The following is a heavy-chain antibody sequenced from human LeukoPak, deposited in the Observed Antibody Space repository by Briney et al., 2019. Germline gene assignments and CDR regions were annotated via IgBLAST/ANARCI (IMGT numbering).Heavy chain of an antibody. CDR3: ARDYRVATTEYYFDY. CDR1: GGSISSYY. CDR2: IYYSGST. J-gene: IGHJ4*02. D-gene: IGHD5-24*01. Sequence: SETLSLTCTVSGGSISSYYWSWIRQPPGKGLEWIGYIYYSGSTNYNPSLKSRVTISVDTSKNQFSLKLSSVTAADTAVYYCARDYRVATTEYYFDYWGQGTLVTVSS. V-gene: IGHV4-59*01.